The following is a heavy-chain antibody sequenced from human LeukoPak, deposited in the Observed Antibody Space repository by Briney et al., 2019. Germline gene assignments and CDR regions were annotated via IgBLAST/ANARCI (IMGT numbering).Heavy chain of an antibody. CDR3: AQELSDIFVVRTDS. CDR1: GFTFSSYG. J-gene: IGHJ4*02. CDR2: MSAYNDRT. D-gene: IGHD3-9*01. V-gene: IGHV3-23*01. Sequence: PGGSLRLSCAASGFTFSSYGMHWVRQTPGKGLEWVATMSAYNDRTHYADSVRGRFMVSRDNSKNTLSLQMNSLREDDTAVYYCAQELSDIFVVRTDSWGQGTLVTVSS.